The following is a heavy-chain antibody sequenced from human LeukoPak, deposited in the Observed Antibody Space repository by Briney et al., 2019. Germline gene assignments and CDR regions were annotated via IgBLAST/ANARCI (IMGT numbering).Heavy chain of an antibody. CDR1: GFTFDDYG. D-gene: IGHD2-8*02. CDR2: ISGSGGST. V-gene: IGHV3-23*01. J-gene: IGHJ4*02. CDR3: ATYRQVLLPFES. Sequence: GGSLRLSCAASGFTFDDYGMSWVRQAPGKGLEWVSTISGSGGSTYYADSVKGRFTISRDNSKNTLYLQMNSLRAEDTAVYYCATYRQVLLPFESWGQGTLVTVSS.